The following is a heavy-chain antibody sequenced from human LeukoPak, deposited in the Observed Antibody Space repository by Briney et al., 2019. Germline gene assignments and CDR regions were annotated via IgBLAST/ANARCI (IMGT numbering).Heavy chain of an antibody. D-gene: IGHD3-3*01. CDR1: GFTFSTFG. V-gene: IGHV3-33*01. CDR3: AREASGYSRDF. Sequence: GGSLRLSCAASGFTFSTFGMHWLRQAPGKGLEWGAGIWRDGSRKHYGDSVKGRLTISRDNSNNTLFLQMNSLRAEDTAVYYCAREASGYSRDFWGQGTLVIVSS. CDR2: IWRDGSRK. J-gene: IGHJ4*02.